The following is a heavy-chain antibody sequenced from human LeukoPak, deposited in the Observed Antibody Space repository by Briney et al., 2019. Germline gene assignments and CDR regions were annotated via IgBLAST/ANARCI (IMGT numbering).Heavy chain of an antibody. J-gene: IGHJ4*02. Sequence: GGSLRLSCAASGFSFDNFAMNWVRQDPGKGLEWVSTISASGSSIFYADSVKGRFTIARDNSKNTVSLQMKSLRAEDTAIYYCAKTYRDYFDYWGLGTLVTVSS. CDR1: GFSFDNFA. CDR2: ISASGSSI. D-gene: IGHD5-18*01. CDR3: AKTYRDYFDY. V-gene: IGHV3-23*01.